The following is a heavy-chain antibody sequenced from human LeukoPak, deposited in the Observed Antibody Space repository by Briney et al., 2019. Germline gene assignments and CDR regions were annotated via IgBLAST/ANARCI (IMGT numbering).Heavy chain of an antibody. D-gene: IGHD1-26*01. CDR1: GFTFSSYW. V-gene: IGHV3-74*01. CDR2: INGDGSDI. J-gene: IGHJ4*02. CDR3: VRDPPEREELFDY. Sequence: GGSLRLSCSASGFTFSSYWMHWVRQAPGKGLVWVSRINGDGSDISYAVSVKGRFTISRDNAKNTLFLQMNSLRAEDTAVYYCVRDPPEREELFDYWGQGTLVTVSS.